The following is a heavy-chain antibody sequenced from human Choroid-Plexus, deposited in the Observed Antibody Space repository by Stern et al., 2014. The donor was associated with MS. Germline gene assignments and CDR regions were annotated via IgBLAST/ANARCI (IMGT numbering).Heavy chain of an antibody. CDR1: GFSFSSFG. D-gene: IGHD2/OR15-2a*01. Sequence: VQLVESGGGVVQPGRPLTLSCAASGFSFSSFGMHWVRQAPGKGLEWVALISYDGSKDYADSVKGRVAISRDNSKNTLYLQMNSLRAEDTAVYYCAKDRQYLTFFFDFWGQGSLVTVSS. J-gene: IGHJ4*02. V-gene: IGHV3-30*18. CDR2: ISYDGSK. CDR3: AKDRQYLTFFFDF.